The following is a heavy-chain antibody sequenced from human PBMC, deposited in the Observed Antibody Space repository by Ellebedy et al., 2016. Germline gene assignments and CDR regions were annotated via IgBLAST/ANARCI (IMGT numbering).Heavy chain of an antibody. Sequence: GESLKISCSASGFSLSTFTVQWVRQAPGKGLEWVSYISSYSSTIYYADSVKGRFTISRDNSEDKVYLQMNSLRDEDTALYYCAKYFRSGSYYHFDNWGPGTLVTVSS. CDR2: ISSYSSTI. CDR1: GFSLSTFT. J-gene: IGHJ4*02. D-gene: IGHD3-10*01. CDR3: AKYFRSGSYYHFDN. V-gene: IGHV3-48*02.